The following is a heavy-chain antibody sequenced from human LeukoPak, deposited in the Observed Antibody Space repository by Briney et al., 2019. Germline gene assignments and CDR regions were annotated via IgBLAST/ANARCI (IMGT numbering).Heavy chain of an antibody. CDR3: ARSFNRGAMIVVRPGAFDI. V-gene: IGHV1-18*01. CDR1: GYTFTSYG. J-gene: IGHJ3*02. CDR2: ISAYNGNT. D-gene: IGHD3-22*01. Sequence: ASVTVSCKASGYTFTSYGISWVRQAPGQGLEWMGWISAYNGNTNYAQKLQGRVTMTPDTSTSTAYMELRSLRSDDTAVYYCARSFNRGAMIVVRPGAFDIWGQGTMVTVSS.